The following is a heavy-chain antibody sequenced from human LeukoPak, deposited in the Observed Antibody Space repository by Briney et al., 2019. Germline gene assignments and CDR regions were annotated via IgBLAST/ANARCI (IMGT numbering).Heavy chain of an antibody. CDR1: GFTFSSYA. Sequence: PPGGSLRLSCAASGFTFSSYAMSWVRQAPGKGLEWVSAISGSGGSTYYADSVKGRFTISRDNSKNTLYLQMNSLRAEDTAVYYCAKIGGDRQQHRPGYFDYWGQGTLVTVSS. D-gene: IGHD6-13*01. CDR2: ISGSGGST. J-gene: IGHJ4*02. CDR3: AKIGGDRQQHRPGYFDY. V-gene: IGHV3-23*01.